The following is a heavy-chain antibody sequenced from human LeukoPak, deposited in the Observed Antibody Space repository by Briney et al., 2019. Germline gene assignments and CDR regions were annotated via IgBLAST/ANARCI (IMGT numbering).Heavy chain of an antibody. Sequence: GASVKVSCKASGYTFASYGIDWVRQAPGQGLEWMGWISGYNDETYYAQNLQGRVTMTTDTSTSTAYMELRSLTSDDTALYYCARDTARTTTAGGPDYWGQGTLVTVSS. CDR2: ISGYNDET. CDR3: ARDTARTTTAGGPDY. CDR1: GYTFASYG. V-gene: IGHV1-18*01. J-gene: IGHJ4*02. D-gene: IGHD6-13*01.